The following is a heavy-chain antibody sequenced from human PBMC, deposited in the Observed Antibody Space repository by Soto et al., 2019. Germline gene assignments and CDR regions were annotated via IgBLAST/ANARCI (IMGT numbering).Heavy chain of an antibody. CDR2: ISGGGGGT. D-gene: IGHD2-21*02. CDR3: ATNAYCGNSPFDY. J-gene: IGHJ4*02. V-gene: IGHV3-23*01. CDR1: GFTFSNAT. Sequence: PGGSLRHPCSASGFTFSNATMTRVRQAPGKGLEWVAAISGGGGGTYYADPVKGRFTISRDNSKNTLYLQMNSLRAEDTAVYYCATNAYCGNSPFDYWSQGTLVRVSS.